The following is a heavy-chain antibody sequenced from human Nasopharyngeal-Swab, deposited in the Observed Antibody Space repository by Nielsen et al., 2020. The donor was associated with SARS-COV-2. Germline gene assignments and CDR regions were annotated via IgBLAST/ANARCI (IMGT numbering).Heavy chain of an antibody. CDR3: ARDLLKTTRAGYTYNYVDV. CDR2: ISSSGNT. D-gene: IGHD2-2*02. CDR1: GGSIRNYY. V-gene: IGHV4-59*01. J-gene: IGHJ6*03. Sequence: SETLSLTCTVSGGSIRNYYLTWIPQPPGGGLEWIGYISSSGNTNYNPSLMSRVSMSLDSSKNQFSLKLTSVTTADTAIYFCARDLLKTTRAGYTYNYVDVWGKGTSVTVSS.